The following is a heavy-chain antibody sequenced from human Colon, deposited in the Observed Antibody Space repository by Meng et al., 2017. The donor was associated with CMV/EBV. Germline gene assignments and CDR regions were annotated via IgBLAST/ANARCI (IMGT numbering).Heavy chain of an antibody. Sequence: LRLSCAASGFTFTNAAMTWVRQASGKGLEWIGRIKSKIDGRKIDYAAPVRGRFAISRDDSKATVYLQIDTLEIEDTGMYYCTTLLRGFWGQGTLVTVSS. D-gene: IGHD1-26*01. CDR2: IKSKIDGRKI. CDR1: GFTFTNAA. J-gene: IGHJ4*02. CDR3: TTLLRGF. V-gene: IGHV3-15*01.